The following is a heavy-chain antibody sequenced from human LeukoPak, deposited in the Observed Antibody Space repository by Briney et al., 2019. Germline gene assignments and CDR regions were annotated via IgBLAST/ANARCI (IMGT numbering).Heavy chain of an antibody. Sequence: GGSLRLSCAASGFTVSSSYMNWVRQAPGKGLEWVSVIYSGGSTYYADSVKGRFTISRDFSKNTLYLQMNSLRAADTAMYYCARDRGENWFDPWGQGTLVTVSS. CDR3: ARDRGENWFDP. CDR1: GFTVSSSY. D-gene: IGHD3-10*01. J-gene: IGHJ5*02. V-gene: IGHV3-53*01. CDR2: IYSGGST.